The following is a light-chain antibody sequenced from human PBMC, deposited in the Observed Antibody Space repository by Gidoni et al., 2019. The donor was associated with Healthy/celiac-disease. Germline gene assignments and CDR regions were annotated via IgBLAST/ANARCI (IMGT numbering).Light chain of an antibody. J-gene: IGKJ3*01. CDR2: DAS. CDR3: QQYDNLPPFT. V-gene: IGKV1-33*01. Sequence: DIQMTQSPSSLSASVGDRVTITCQASQDISNYLNGYQQKPGKAPKLLIYDASNLETGVPSRFSGSVSGTDFTFTISSLQPEDIATYYCQQYDNLPPFTFGPGTKVDI. CDR1: QDISNY.